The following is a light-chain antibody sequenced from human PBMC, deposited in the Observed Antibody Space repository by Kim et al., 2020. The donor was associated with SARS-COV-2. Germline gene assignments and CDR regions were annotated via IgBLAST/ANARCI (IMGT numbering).Light chain of an antibody. CDR1: QGVSSY. J-gene: IGKJ5*01. CDR2: EAS. CDR3: QQRSNWPIT. Sequence: WSPGEKPTLPFRARQGVSSYLAWYQKKPGQAPRLLSYEASNRATGIPARFSGSGSGTDFTLTISSLEPEDFAVYYCQQRSNWPITFGQGTRLEIK. V-gene: IGKV3-11*01.